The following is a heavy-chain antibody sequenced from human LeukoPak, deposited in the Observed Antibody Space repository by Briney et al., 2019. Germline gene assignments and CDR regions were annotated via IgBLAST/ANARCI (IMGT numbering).Heavy chain of an antibody. V-gene: IGHV4-39*01. D-gene: IGHD3-22*01. J-gene: IGHJ4*02. Sequence: SETLSLTCTVSGGSISSSSYYWGWIRQPPGKGLEWIGSIYYSGSTYYNPSLKSRVTISVDTSKNQFSLKLSSVTAADTAVYYWASGVSGGSGYFLENYFDYWGQGTLVTVSS. CDR2: IYYSGST. CDR1: GGSISSSSYY. CDR3: ASGVSGGSGYFLENYFDY.